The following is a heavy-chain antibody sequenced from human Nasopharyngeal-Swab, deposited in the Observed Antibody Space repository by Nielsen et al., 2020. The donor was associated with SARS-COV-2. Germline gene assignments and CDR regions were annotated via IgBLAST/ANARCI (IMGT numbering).Heavy chain of an antibody. CDR3: ARRAGYCSGGTDCYYFDP. CDR2: ISSSSTSI. V-gene: IGHV3-48*04. Sequence: GESLKISCAASGFTFSSYAMTWVRQAPGKGLEWISYISSSSTSINYADSVKGRFTISRDNAKNSLYLQMNSLRAEDTAVYYCARRAGYCSGGTDCYYFDPWGQGTLVTVSS. J-gene: IGHJ4*02. CDR1: GFTFSSYA. D-gene: IGHD2-15*01.